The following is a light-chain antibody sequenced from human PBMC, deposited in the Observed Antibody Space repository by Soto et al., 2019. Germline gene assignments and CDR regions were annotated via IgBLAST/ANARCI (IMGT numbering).Light chain of an antibody. CDR3: QQYNSYSWT. J-gene: IGKJ1*01. CDR1: QSISSW. V-gene: IGKV1-5*01. Sequence: DIQMTQSPSTLSASVGDRVTITCRASQSISSWLAWYQQKPGKAPKLLIYDASSLESGVPSRFSGSGSGTEFTLTISSLQPDDFATYYCQQYNSYSWTFRQGTKVDI. CDR2: DAS.